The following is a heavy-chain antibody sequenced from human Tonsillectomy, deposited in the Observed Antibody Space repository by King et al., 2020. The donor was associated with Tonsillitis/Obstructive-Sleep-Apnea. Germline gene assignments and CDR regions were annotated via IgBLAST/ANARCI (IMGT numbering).Heavy chain of an antibody. V-gene: IGHV1-69*12. CDR2: IIPNFGTV. CDR3: ARGTDGLNYDFWSGGFDY. Sequence: QLVQSGAEVKKPGSSVKVSCKASGGTFSSYAISWVRQAPGKVLEWMGGIIPNFGTVNYAQQFQGRVTIIADESTRTAYMGLGSLRSEDTAVYYCARGTDGLNYDFWSGGFDYWGQGTLVTVSS. CDR1: GGTFSSYA. D-gene: IGHD3-3*01. J-gene: IGHJ4*02.